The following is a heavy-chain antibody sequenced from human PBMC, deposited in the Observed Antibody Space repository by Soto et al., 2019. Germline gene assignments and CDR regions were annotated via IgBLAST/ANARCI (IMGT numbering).Heavy chain of an antibody. CDR1: GFTFSSYA. CDR3: AKDTGTTIFGVVIGIDY. Sequence: GGSLRLSCAASGFTFSSYAMSWVRQAPGKGLEWVSAISGSGGSTYYADSVKGRFTISRDNSKTTLYLQMNSLRAEDTAVYYCAKDTGTTIFGVVIGIDYWGQGTLVTVSS. V-gene: IGHV3-23*01. D-gene: IGHD3-3*01. J-gene: IGHJ4*02. CDR2: ISGSGGST.